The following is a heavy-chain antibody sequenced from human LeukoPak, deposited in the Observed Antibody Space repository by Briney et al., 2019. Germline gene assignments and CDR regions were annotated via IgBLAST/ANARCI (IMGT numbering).Heavy chain of an antibody. Sequence: PSETLSLTCAVYGGSFSDYYWSWFRQPPGKGLEWIGEINHGGSTNYNPPLKSRVTISVDTSKKQFSLKLSSVTAADTAVYYCAYSSGYQQQWGQGTLVTVSS. V-gene: IGHV4-34*01. CDR2: INHGGST. CDR3: AYSSGYQQQ. J-gene: IGHJ1*01. D-gene: IGHD3-22*01. CDR1: GGSFSDYY.